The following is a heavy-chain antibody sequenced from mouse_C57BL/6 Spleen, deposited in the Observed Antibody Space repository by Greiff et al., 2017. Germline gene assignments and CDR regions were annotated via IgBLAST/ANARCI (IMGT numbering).Heavy chain of an antibody. Sequence: QVQLLQSGAELVRPGTSVKVSCKASGYAFTTYLIEWVKQRPGQGLEWIGVINPGSSGSNYYYQFKGKATLTADKSASTAYMQLSSLTSEDAAVYFCARGDYRAMDYWGQGTAVTVSS. CDR2: INPGSSGS. V-gene: IGHV1-54*01. CDR1: GYAFTTYL. CDR3: ARGDYRAMDY. D-gene: IGHD2-4*01. J-gene: IGHJ4*01.